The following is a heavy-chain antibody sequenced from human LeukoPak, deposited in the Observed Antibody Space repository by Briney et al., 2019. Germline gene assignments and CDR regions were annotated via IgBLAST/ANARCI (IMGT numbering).Heavy chain of an antibody. CDR3: ARVVSSGYDHFDY. V-gene: IGHV4-34*01. Sequence: SETLSLTCAVYGGSFSGYYWSWIRQPPGKGLEWIGEINHSGSTNYNPSLKSRVTISVDTSKNQFSLKLSSVTAADTAVYYCARVVSSGYDHFDYWGQGTLVTVSS. CDR2: INHSGST. J-gene: IGHJ4*02. D-gene: IGHD5-12*01. CDR1: GGSFSGYY.